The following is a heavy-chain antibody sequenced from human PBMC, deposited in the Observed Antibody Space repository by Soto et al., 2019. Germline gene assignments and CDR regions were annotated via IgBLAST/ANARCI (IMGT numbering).Heavy chain of an antibody. CDR2: IYYSGST. V-gene: IGHV4-59*08. D-gene: IGHD3-10*01. Sequence: SETLSLTCTVSGGSISSYYWSWIRQPPGKGLEWIGYIYYSGSTNYNPSLKSRVTISVDTSKNQFSLKLSSVTAADTAVYYCARHLRTGGGYFDYWGQGTLVTVSS. CDR3: ARHLRTGGGYFDY. J-gene: IGHJ4*02. CDR1: GGSISSYY.